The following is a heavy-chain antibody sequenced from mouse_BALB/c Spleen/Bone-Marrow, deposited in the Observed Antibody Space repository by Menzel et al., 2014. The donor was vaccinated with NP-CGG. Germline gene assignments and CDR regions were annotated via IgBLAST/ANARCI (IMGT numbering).Heavy chain of an antibody. CDR2: IWAGGST. CDR1: GFSLTSHG. D-gene: IGHD2-3*01. Sequence: VQLVESGPGLVAPSQSLSITCTVSGFSLTSHGVHWVRQPPGKGLEWLGVIWAGGSTNYNSALMSRLSISKDNSKNQVFLKMNSLQTDDTAICYCATHDGYYISFAYWGQGTLVTVSA. V-gene: IGHV2-9*02. J-gene: IGHJ3*01. CDR3: ATHDGYYISFAY.